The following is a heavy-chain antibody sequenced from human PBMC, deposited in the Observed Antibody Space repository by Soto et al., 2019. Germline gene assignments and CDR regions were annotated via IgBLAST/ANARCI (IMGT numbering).Heavy chain of an antibody. J-gene: IGHJ4*02. CDR3: AKDLPPIAAAGAAVDY. V-gene: IGHV3-23*01. D-gene: IGHD6-13*01. CDR1: GFTFSSYA. Sequence: GGSLRLSCAASGFTFSSYAMSWVRQAPGKGLEWVSAISGSGGSTYYADSVKGRFTISRDNSKNTLYLQMNSLRAEDTAVYYCAKDLPPIAAAGAAVDYWGQGTLVTVSS. CDR2: ISGSGGST.